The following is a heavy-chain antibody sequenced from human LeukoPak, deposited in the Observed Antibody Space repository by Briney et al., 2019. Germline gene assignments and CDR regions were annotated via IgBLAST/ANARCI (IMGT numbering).Heavy chain of an antibody. D-gene: IGHD6-19*01. CDR1: GGSFSGYY. CDR2: INHSGST. J-gene: IGHJ4*02. V-gene: IGHV4-34*01. CDR3: ARNVASGQWLVLYYFDY. Sequence: SETLSLTCAVYGGSFSGYYWSWIRQPPGKGLEWIGEINHSGSTNYNPSLKSRVTISVDTSKNQFSLKLSSVTAADTAVYYCARNVASGQWLVLYYFDYWGQGTLVTVSS.